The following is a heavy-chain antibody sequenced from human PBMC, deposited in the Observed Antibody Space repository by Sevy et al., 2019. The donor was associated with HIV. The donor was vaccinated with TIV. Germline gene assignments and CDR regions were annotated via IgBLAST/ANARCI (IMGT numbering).Heavy chain of an antibody. CDR2: LTWSRNSI. V-gene: IGHV3-9*01. CDR3: VKGTMVAIMDLYDPVDI. Sequence: GGSLRLSCAASGFTFADYAMHWVRQAPGKGLEWVSGLTWSRNSIDYADSVKGRFTISRDNDKNFLYLQMNSLGVEDTALYYCVKGTMVAIMDLYDPVDIWGQGTMVTVSS. D-gene: IGHD3-10*01. CDR1: GFTFADYA. J-gene: IGHJ3*02.